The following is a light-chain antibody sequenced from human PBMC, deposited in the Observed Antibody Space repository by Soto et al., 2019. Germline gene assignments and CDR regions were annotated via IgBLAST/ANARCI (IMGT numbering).Light chain of an antibody. Sequence: EIVMTQSPATLSVSPGERATLSCRASQSVSSNLAWYQQKPGQAPRLLIYGASTRATGIPARFSGSGSGTESTLTISSLQSEDFAVYYCQQYNNCPRKFGKGTKVDI. V-gene: IGKV3-15*01. CDR2: GAS. CDR1: QSVSSN. J-gene: IGKJ1*01. CDR3: QQYNNCPRK.